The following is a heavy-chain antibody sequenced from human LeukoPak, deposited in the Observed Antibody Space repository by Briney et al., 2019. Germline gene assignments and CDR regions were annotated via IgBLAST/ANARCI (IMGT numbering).Heavy chain of an antibody. CDR2: INANSGTT. J-gene: IGHJ4*02. CDR1: GFAFSVYA. Sequence: GGSLRLSCAASGFAFSVYAMSWLRQPPGKGLEWVSTINANSGTTSYAASVRGRFTISRDNSKNTLYLQMNSLRAEDTAVYYCAKRYNSEYLAPVQNWGQGTLVTVSS. D-gene: IGHD1-1*01. CDR3: AKRYNSEYLAPVQN. V-gene: IGHV3-23*01.